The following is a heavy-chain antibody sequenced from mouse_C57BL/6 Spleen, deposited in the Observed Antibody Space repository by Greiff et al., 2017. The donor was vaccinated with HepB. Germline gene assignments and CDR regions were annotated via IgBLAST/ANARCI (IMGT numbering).Heavy chain of an antibody. CDR1: GFSLTSYG. D-gene: IGHD1-1*01. V-gene: IGHV2-4*01. J-gene: IGHJ1*03. CDR3: AKNEDYYGSSWYFDV. CDR2: IWSGGST. Sequence: VQRVESGPGLVQPSQSLSITCTVSGFSLTSYGVHWVRQPPGKGLEWLGVIWSGGSTDYNAAFISRLSISKDNSKSQVFFKMNSLQADDTAIYYCAKNEDYYGSSWYFDVWGTGTTVTVSS.